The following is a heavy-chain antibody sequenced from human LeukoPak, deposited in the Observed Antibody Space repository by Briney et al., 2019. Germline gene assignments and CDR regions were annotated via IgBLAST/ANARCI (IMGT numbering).Heavy chain of an antibody. CDR1: GYTFTSYF. J-gene: IGHJ5*02. V-gene: IGHV1-2*02. Sequence: ASVTVSFKASGYTFTSYFMNWVRQAPGQGLEWTGWINPNSGGTNYAQKFQGRVTMTRDTSISTAYMELSRLRSDDTAVYYCARGKSRGYSYPAPYNWFDPWGQGTLVTVSS. D-gene: IGHD5-18*01. CDR2: INPNSGGT. CDR3: ARGKSRGYSYPAPYNWFDP.